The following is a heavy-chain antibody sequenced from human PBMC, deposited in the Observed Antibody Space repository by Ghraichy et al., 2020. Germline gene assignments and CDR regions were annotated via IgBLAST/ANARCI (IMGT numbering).Heavy chain of an antibody. CDR2: IKKDGSEM. CDR3: VRHSGDNSAYRPMHH. Sequence: GGSLRLSCAASGFTFSNYWMGWARQAPGREPEWLANIKKDGSEMKYADSVKGRFTVSRDNAENSLYLQMNSLRADDTAVYYCVRHSGDNSAYRPMHHWGQGTLVIISS. CDR1: GFTFSNYW. J-gene: IGHJ1*01. D-gene: IGHD3-22*01. V-gene: IGHV3-7*01.